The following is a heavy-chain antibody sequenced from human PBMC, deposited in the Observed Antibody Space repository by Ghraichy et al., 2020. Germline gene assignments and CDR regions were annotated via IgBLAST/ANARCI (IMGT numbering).Heavy chain of an antibody. D-gene: IGHD4-23*01. V-gene: IGHV3-30*02. CDR1: GFTFSSYG. CDR2: IRYDGSNK. Sequence: GESLNISCAASGFTFSSYGMHWVRQAPGKGLEWVAFIRYDGSNKYFGDSVKGRFTISRDNSKNTLYLQMNSLRVEDTVVYYCAKDRGGGTLLYYSDYWGQGTLVTVSS. J-gene: IGHJ4*02. CDR3: AKDRGGGTLLYYSDY.